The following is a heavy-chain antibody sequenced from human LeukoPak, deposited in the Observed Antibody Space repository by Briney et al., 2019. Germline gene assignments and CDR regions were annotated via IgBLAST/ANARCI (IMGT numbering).Heavy chain of an antibody. D-gene: IGHD6-19*01. CDR2: ISAYNGNT. V-gene: IGHV1-18*01. CDR1: GYTFTSYG. CDR3: ARDARIAVAGTAGY. Sequence: ASVKVSCKASGYTFTSYGISRVRQAPGQGLEWMGWISAYNGNTNYAQKLQGRVTMTTDTSTSTAYMELRSLRSDDTAVYYCARDARIAVAGTAGYWGQGTLVTVSS. J-gene: IGHJ4*02.